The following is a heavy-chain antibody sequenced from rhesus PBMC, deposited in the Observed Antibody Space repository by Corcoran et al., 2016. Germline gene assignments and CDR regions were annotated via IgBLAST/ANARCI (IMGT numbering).Heavy chain of an antibody. CDR1: GGSISGYYY. Sequence: QVQLQQWGEGLVKPSETLSLTCAVYGGSISGYYYWSWIRQPPGKGLEGIGYIYGDKTNTTHNPSLKKRSTISKETSKNQFSLKRSSVTAADTAVYYCARGKYRNYVHYGLDSWGQGVVVTVSS. V-gene: IGHV4-73*01. CDR2: IYGDKTNT. J-gene: IGHJ6*01. CDR3: ARGKYRNYVHYGLDS. D-gene: IGHD4-23*01.